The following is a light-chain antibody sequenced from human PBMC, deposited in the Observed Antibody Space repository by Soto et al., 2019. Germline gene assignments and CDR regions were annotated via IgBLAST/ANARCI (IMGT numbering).Light chain of an antibody. J-gene: IGLJ3*02. Sequence: QSVLTQPPSVSGAPGQTVTLSCTGSSSNIGAGYDVHWYQQFPGTAPKLLSNRPSGVPDRFFGSKSGTSASLAITGLQAEDEADYFCQFYDFSLSGWVFGGGTKLTVL. CDR1: SSNIGAGYD. CDR2: S. V-gene: IGLV1-40*01. CDR3: QFYDFSLSGWV.